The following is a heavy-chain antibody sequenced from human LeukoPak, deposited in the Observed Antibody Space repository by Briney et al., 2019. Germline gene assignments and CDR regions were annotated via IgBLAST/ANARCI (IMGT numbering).Heavy chain of an antibody. V-gene: IGHV1-18*01. CDR1: GYTFTSYG. CDR3: ARGWITMVRGVIESLDY. D-gene: IGHD3-10*01. Sequence: ASVKVSCKASGYTFTSYGISWVRQAPGQGLEWMGWISAYNGNTNYAQKLQGRVTMTTDTSTSTAYMELRSLRSDDTAVYYCARGWITMVRGVIESLDYWGQGTLVTVSS. J-gene: IGHJ4*02. CDR2: ISAYNGNT.